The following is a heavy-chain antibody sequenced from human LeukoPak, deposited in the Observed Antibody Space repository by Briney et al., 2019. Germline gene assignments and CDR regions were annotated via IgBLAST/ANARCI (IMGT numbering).Heavy chain of an antibody. Sequence: PGGSLRLSCAASGFTFSSYGMHWVRQAPGKGLEGVAVIWYDGSNKYYADSVKGRFTISRDNSKNTLYLQMNSLRAEDTAVYYCARDPYSSGWGGNWFDPWGQGTLVTVSS. V-gene: IGHV3-33*01. CDR2: IWYDGSNK. CDR3: ARDPYSSGWGGNWFDP. J-gene: IGHJ5*02. D-gene: IGHD6-19*01. CDR1: GFTFSSYG.